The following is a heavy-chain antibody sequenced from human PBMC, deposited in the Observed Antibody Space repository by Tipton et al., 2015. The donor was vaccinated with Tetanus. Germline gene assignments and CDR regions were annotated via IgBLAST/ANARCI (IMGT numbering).Heavy chain of an antibody. CDR3: ARLGRNSLGAFDV. J-gene: IGHJ3*01. CDR1: GFIFTDYW. V-gene: IGHV3-7*03. D-gene: IGHD7-27*01. Sequence: SLRLSCSGSGFIFTDYWMGWVRQAPGKGPEWVANIQNDGGETYHLESVRGRFTISRDNGKNSVYLQMNSLRPEDTAVYYCARLGRNSLGAFDVWGQGTLVTVSS. CDR2: IQNDGGET.